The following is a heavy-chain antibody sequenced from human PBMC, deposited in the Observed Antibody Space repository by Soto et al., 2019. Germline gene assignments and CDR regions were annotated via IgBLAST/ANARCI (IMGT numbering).Heavy chain of an antibody. D-gene: IGHD1-1*01. CDR2: ISAYNCNT. V-gene: IGHV1-18*01. J-gene: IGHJ4*02. CDR3: ARALTPTGY. CDR1: GYTFTSYG. Sequence: QVQLVQSGAEVKKPGASVKVSCKASGYTFTSYGISWVRQAPGQRRARMGWISAYNCNTNYAQKLPGRVTMTTDTATSTAYLELRSVRSDDTAVYYCARALTPTGYWGQGTLVTVSS.